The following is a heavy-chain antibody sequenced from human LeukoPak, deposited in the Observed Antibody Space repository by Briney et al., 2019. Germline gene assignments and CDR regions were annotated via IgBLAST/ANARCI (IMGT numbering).Heavy chain of an antibody. CDR1: GFTFSSYA. V-gene: IGHV3-30-3*01. J-gene: IGHJ4*02. CDR3: ARDLNDY. CDR2: ISYDGSNK. Sequence: PGRSLRLSCAASGFTFSSYAMHWVRQAPGKGLEWVAVISYDGSNKYYADSVKGRFTISRDNSKNTLYLQMNSLRAEDTAVYYCARDLNDYWGQGTLVTVSS.